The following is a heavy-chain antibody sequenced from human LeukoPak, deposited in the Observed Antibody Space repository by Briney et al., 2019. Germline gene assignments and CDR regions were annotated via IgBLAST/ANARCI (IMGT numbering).Heavy chain of an antibody. D-gene: IGHD3-10*01. CDR3: ARVLPSLYYYGSGSYDY. CDR2: INPNSGGT. V-gene: IGHV1-2*02. J-gene: IGHJ4*02. Sequence: ASVKVSCKASGYTFTGYYMHWVRQAPGQGLERMGWINPNSGGTNYAQKFQGRVTMTRDTSISTAYMELSRLRSDDTAVYYCARVLPSLYYYGSGSYDYWGQGTLVTVSS. CDR1: GYTFTGYY.